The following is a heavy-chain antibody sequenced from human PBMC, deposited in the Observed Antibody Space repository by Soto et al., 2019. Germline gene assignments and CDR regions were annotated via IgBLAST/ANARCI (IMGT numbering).Heavy chain of an antibody. CDR2: IDYKGNT. Sequence: ASETLSLTCTVSGGSISTHYWNWVRQPPGKGLEWIGYIDYKGNTKYNPSLKSRVTTSVDTSNNQFSLNLNSVTAADTAVYHCARDYYGDYYFDSWGQGILVTVSS. V-gene: IGHV4-59*11. D-gene: IGHD4-17*01. CDR3: ARDYYGDYYFDS. CDR1: GGSISTHY. J-gene: IGHJ4*02.